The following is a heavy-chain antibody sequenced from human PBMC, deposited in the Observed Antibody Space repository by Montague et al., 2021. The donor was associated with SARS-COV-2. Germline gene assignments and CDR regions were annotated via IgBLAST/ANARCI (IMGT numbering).Heavy chain of an antibody. Sequence: QSGAEVKEPGESLKISCKGSGYSFTNYWIAWVRQMPGKGLEWMGIIYPGDSNSTYSPSFQGQVTISSDNFISTAYLHWSSLRASDTAIYYCARSFYDWFLSGGRYFDCWGRRILVTVSS. CDR1: GYSFTNYW. D-gene: IGHD3-9*01. J-gene: IGHJ4*02. CDR2: IYPGDSNS. CDR3: ARSFYDWFLSGGRYFDC. V-gene: IGHV5-51*01.